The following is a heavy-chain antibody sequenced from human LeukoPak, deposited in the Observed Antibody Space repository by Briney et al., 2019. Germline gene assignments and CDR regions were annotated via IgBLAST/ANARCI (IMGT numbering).Heavy chain of an antibody. J-gene: IGHJ4*02. Sequence: GASVKVSCKASGYTFTSYGISWVRQAPGQGLEWMGWISAYNGNTNYAQKLQGRVTMTTDTSTSTAYMELRSLRSDDTAVYYCARDRVATAYYGSGTTYYFDYWGQGTLVTVSS. CDR2: ISAYNGNT. D-gene: IGHD3-10*01. CDR1: GYTFTSYG. V-gene: IGHV1-18*01. CDR3: ARDRVATAYYGSGTTYYFDY.